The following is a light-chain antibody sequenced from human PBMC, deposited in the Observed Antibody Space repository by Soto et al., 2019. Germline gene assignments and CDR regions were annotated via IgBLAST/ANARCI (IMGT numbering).Light chain of an antibody. CDR3: QQYGRSPPFT. V-gene: IGKV3-20*01. CDR2: GAS. CDR1: QTVSSRY. Sequence: EILLTQSPGTLSLSPGERATLSCRASQTVSSRYLAWYQQKPGQAPRLLMYGASNRATGIPDRFSGNGSGTDFTLTISRLEPEDFAVYFCQQYGRSPPFTFGQGTKVDIK. J-gene: IGKJ2*01.